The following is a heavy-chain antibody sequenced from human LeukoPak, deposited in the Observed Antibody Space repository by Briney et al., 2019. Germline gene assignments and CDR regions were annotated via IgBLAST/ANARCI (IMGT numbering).Heavy chain of an antibody. J-gene: IGHJ6*02. V-gene: IGHV3-21*01. Sequence: GGSLRLSCAASGFTFSSYIMNWVRQAPGKGLEWVSSISSTTTYIYYADSVKGRFTISRDNAKNSLYLQMNSLRAGDTAVYYCATDYGMDVWGQGTTVTVSS. CDR1: GFTFSSYI. CDR3: ATDYGMDV. CDR2: ISSTTTYI.